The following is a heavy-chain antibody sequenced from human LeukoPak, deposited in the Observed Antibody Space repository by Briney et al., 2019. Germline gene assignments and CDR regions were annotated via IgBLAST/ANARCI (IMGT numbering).Heavy chain of an antibody. Sequence: PGGSLRLSCAASGFTFSSYGMHWVRQAPGKGLEWVAVMSYDGSNKYYADSVKGRFTISRDNSKNTLYLQMNSLRAEDTAVYYCAKVADCSSTSCYTDYWGQGTLVTVSS. D-gene: IGHD2-2*02. CDR1: GFTFSSYG. CDR3: AKVADCSSTSCYTDY. CDR2: MSYDGSNK. J-gene: IGHJ4*02. V-gene: IGHV3-30*18.